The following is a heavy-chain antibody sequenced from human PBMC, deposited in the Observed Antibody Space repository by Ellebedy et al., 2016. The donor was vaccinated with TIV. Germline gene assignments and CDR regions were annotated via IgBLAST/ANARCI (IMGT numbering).Heavy chain of an antibody. CDR1: GYTFTSYY. CDR2: FNPSGGTT. J-gene: IGHJ4*02. Sequence: AASVKVSCQASGYTFTSYYMYWVRQAPGQGLEWRGIFNPSGGTTNYAQRFQGRVTMTSDTSTSTVYMELSSLRSEDTAVYYCARAGTGMVACPPPAYWGQGTLVTVSS. CDR3: ARAGTGMVACPPPAY. V-gene: IGHV1-46*01. D-gene: IGHD5-18*01.